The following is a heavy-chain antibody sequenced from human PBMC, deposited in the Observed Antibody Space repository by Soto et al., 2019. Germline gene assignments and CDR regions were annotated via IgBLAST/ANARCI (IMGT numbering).Heavy chain of an antibody. CDR1: GFTFSSYA. CDR2: IYSGGST. V-gene: IGHV3-66*04. Sequence: QAGGSLRLSCAASGFTFSSYAMAWVRQAPGKGLEWVSVIYSGGSTYYADSVKGRFTISRDNSKNTLYLQMNSLRAEDSAVYYCATHYGWVLDYWGQGTPVTVSS. CDR3: ATHYGWVLDY. D-gene: IGHD6-19*01. J-gene: IGHJ4*02.